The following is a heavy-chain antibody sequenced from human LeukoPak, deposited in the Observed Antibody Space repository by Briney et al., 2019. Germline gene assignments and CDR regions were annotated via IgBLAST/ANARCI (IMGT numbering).Heavy chain of an antibody. CDR3: ARGTDGYNFGY. J-gene: IGHJ4*02. D-gene: IGHD5-24*01. V-gene: IGHV4-31*03. CDR1: GGSISSGGYY. CDR2: IYYSGSK. Sequence: SETLSLTCTVSGGSISSGGYYWSWIRQHPGKGLEWIGYIYYSGSKYHNPSLKSRVTISVDTSKNQFSLKLSSVAAADTAVYYCARGTDGYNFGYWGQGTLVTVSS.